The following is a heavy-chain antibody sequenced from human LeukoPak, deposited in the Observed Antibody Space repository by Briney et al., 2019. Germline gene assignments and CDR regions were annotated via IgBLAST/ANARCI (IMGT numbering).Heavy chain of an antibody. CDR3: AQAVTFDY. Sequence: PGGSLRLSCAASGFTFSNYGMHWVRQAPGKGLEWVAFIRSDRKNKYYAESVKGRFTISRDNSKNTLYLQMNSLGPEDTAVYYCAQAVTFDYWGQGTLVTVSS. V-gene: IGHV3-30*02. CDR1: GFTFSNYG. CDR2: IRSDRKNK. D-gene: IGHD6-19*01. J-gene: IGHJ4*02.